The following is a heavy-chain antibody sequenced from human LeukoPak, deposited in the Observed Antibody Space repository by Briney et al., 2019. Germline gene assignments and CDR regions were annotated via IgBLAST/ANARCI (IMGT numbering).Heavy chain of an antibody. CDR2: ISGEPDGDPE. J-gene: IGHJ4*02. D-gene: IGHD2-15*01. CDR3: TVDIV. CDR1: GFSFSTYT. Sequence: GGSLRLSCAASGFSFSTYTMNWVRQAPGKGLEWIGHISGEPDGDPEEYAAPVKGRFIISRDDGKDTFYLQLTNLKIEDTAVYYCTVDIVWGQGTLVTVSS. V-gene: IGHV3-15*01.